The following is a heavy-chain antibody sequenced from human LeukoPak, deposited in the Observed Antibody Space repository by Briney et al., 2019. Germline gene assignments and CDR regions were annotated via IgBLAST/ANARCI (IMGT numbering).Heavy chain of an antibody. CDR2: ISYDGGNK. V-gene: IGHV3-30*18. CDR3: AKEISVAALDY. Sequence: GGSLRLSCSASGFTFSNSGMHWVRQAPGKGLEWVAVISYDGGNKYYADSVKGRFTISRDNSKNTLYLQMNSLRAEDTALYYCAKEISVAALDYWGQGTLVTVSS. CDR1: GFTFSNSG. J-gene: IGHJ4*02. D-gene: IGHD6-19*01.